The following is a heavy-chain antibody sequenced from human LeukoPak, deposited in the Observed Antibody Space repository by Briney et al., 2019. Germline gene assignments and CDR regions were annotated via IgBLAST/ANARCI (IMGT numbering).Heavy chain of an antibody. D-gene: IGHD6-13*01. CDR1: GGSFSGYY. CDR3: ARGRLVIAASRFDP. V-gene: IGHV4-34*01. J-gene: IGHJ5*02. CDR2: INHSGST. Sequence: SETLSLTCAVYGGSFSGYYWSWIRQPPGKGLEWIGEINHSGSTNYNPSLKSRVTISVYTSKNQFSLKLSSVTAADTAVYYCARGRLVIAASRFDPWGQGTLVTVSS.